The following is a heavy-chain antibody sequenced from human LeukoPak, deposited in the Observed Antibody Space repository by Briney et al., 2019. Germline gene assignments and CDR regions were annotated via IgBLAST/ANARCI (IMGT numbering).Heavy chain of an antibody. V-gene: IGHV1-69*01. J-gene: IGHJ5*02. D-gene: IGHD1-26*01. CDR3: AKDGNP. Sequence: SSLKVAFKESGCTFSSYAISWVRQTPGQGLEWMGGIIPIFGTANYAQKFQGRVTITADESTSTAYMELSSPRSEDTAVYYCAKDGNPWGQGTLVTVSS. CDR1: GCTFSSYA. CDR2: IIPIFGTA.